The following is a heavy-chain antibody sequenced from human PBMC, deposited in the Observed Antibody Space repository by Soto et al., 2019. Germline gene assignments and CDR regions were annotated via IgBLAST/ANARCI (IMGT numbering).Heavy chain of an antibody. V-gene: IGHV3-21*01. J-gene: IGHJ4*02. Sequence: GGSLRLSCAASGFTFSSYSMNWVRQAPGKGLEWVASMSSSTSYIYYADFAKGRFTISRDNAKNSLYLQMNDLRAEDTAMYYCARDRGLGNDVLTGFPLDNWGQGTLVTVSS. CDR1: GFTFSSYS. CDR3: ARDRGLGNDVLTGFPLDN. D-gene: IGHD3-9*01. CDR2: MSSSTSYI.